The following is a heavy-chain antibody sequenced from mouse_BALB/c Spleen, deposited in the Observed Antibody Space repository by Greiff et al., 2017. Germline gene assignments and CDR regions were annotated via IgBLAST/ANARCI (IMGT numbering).Heavy chain of an antibody. J-gene: IGHJ1*01. CDR3: ARSHYGSGYFDV. CDR1: GFTFSDYY. D-gene: IGHD1-1*01. CDR2: ISDGGSYT. Sequence: EVQGVESGGGLVKPGGSLKLSCAASGFTFSDYYMYWVRQTPEKRLEWVATISDGGSYTYYPDSVKGRFTISRDNAKNNLYLQMSSLKSEDTAMYYCARSHYGSGYFDVWGAGTTVTVSS. V-gene: IGHV5-4*02.